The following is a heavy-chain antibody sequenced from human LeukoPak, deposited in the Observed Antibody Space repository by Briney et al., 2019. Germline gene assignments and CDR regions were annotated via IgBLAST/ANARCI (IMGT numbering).Heavy chain of an antibody. D-gene: IGHD2-15*01. V-gene: IGHV3-21*04. J-gene: IGHJ6*03. CDR3: ARSPYCSGGSCYYYYYYMDV. CDR2: ISSSSSYI. CDR1: GFTFSSYS. Sequence: GGSLRLSCAASGFTFSSYSMNWVRQAPGKGLEWVSSISSSSSYIYYADSVKGRFTISRDNAKNSLYLQMNRLRAEDTALYYCARSPYCSGGSCYYYYYYMDVWGKGTTVTVSS.